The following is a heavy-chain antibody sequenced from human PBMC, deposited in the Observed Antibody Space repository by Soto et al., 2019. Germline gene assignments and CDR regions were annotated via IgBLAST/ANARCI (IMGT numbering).Heavy chain of an antibody. CDR3: ARGRTGYSYGFRASENWFDP. Sequence: PSETLSLTCAVYGGSFSGYYWSWIRQPPGKGLEWIGEINHSGSTNYNPSLKSRVTISVDTSKNQFSLKLSSVTAADTAVYYCARGRTGYSYGFRASENWFDPWGQGTLVTV. CDR1: GGSFSGYY. D-gene: IGHD5-18*01. V-gene: IGHV4-34*01. J-gene: IGHJ5*02. CDR2: INHSGST.